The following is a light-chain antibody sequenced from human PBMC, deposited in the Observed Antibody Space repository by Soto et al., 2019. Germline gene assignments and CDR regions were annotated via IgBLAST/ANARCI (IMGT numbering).Light chain of an antibody. CDR1: QSVRTY. Sequence: EIVLTQSPATLSLSPGERATLSCRASQSVRTYLAWYQQKPGQAPRLLIYDAFHRATDNPARFSGSGSGTDFTLTISNLEAEDFAVYYCQQRSGWLTFGGGTKVEIK. CDR3: QQRSGWLT. CDR2: DAF. J-gene: IGKJ4*01. V-gene: IGKV3-11*01.